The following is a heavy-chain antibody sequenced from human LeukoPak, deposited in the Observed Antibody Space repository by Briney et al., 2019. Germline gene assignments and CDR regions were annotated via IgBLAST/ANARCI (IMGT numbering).Heavy chain of an antibody. D-gene: IGHD3-10*01. CDR1: GFTFSNYA. Sequence: GGSLRLSCAASGFTFSNYAITWVRQAPGKGLEWVSVISGSAGSTYYADSVKGRFTITRDNPKKSLYLQMNSLRAEDTAVYYCAGTRNLRGDYFDYWGQGTLVTVSS. CDR2: ISGSAGST. J-gene: IGHJ4*02. V-gene: IGHV3-23*01. CDR3: AGTRNLRGDYFDY.